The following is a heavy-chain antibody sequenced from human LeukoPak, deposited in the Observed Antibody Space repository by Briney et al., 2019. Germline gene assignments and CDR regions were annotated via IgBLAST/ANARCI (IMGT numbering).Heavy chain of an antibody. Sequence: PSETLSLTCTVSGGSISSGSFSWGWIRQPPGKGLEWIANIYYSGSTYYNPSLKSRVTISVDTSKNQFSLKLSSVTAADTAVYYCARHRRIVVVTAIQYRLGDAFDIWGQGTMVTVSS. D-gene: IGHD2-21*02. J-gene: IGHJ3*02. CDR2: IYYSGST. CDR1: GGSISSGSFS. V-gene: IGHV4-39*01. CDR3: ARHRRIVVVTAIQYRLGDAFDI.